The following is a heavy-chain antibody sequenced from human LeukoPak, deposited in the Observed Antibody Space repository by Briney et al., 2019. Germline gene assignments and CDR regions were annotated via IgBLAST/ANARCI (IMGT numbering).Heavy chain of an antibody. CDR3: AREGYCSGGSCDNWFDP. Sequence: SQTLSLTYAVSGGSISSGGYSWSWIRQPPGKGLEWIGYIYHSGSTYYNPSLKSRVTISVDRSKNQFSLNLSSVTAADTAVYYCAREGYCSGGSCDNWFDPWGQGTLVTVSS. V-gene: IGHV4-30-2*01. CDR1: GGSISSGGYS. J-gene: IGHJ5*02. D-gene: IGHD2-15*01. CDR2: IYHSGST.